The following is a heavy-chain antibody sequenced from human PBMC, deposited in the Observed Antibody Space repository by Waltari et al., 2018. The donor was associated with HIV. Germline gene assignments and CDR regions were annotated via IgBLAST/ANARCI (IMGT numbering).Heavy chain of an antibody. J-gene: IGHJ6*02. D-gene: IGHD3-3*01. CDR3: ARDDYDFWSGPRRDKNYGMDV. Sequence: LVQSGGGLVQPGGSLRLSCAASGFSFSDYWMHWVRQSPWKGLEWVSRINRVGGDATYSDSVKGRFTVSRDNAKNTLFLEMSSLRVEDTAGYYCARDDYDFWSGPRRDKNYGMDVWGQGTAVTVSS. CDR1: GFSFSDYW. CDR2: INRVGGDA. V-gene: IGHV3-74*01.